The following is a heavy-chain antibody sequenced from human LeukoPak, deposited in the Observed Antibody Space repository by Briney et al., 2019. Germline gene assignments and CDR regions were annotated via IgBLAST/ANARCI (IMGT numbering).Heavy chain of an antibody. CDR1: GFTFSSSW. V-gene: IGHV3-7*01. CDR3: ARGYYDGRGHHFEY. J-gene: IGHJ4*02. CDR2: IKEDGTAK. D-gene: IGHD3-22*01. Sequence: GGSLRLSCAASGFTFSSSWMAWVRQAPGKGLEWVGNIKEDGTAKNYVVSVRGRFTISRDNAKNSLYLQMNSLRAEDTAVYYCARGYYDGRGHHFEYWGQGTLVTVSS.